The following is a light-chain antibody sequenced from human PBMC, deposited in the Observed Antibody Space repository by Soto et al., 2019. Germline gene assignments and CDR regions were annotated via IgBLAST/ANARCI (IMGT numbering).Light chain of an antibody. CDR1: QSVNSN. Sequence: EKVMTQSPATLSVSPGERATLSCRASQSVNSNLAWYQQKPGQAPRLLLYGASTRATGIPARFSCSASGTELTLTISLLQSEESAVYYCQQYNDWPLTLGGGTKVELK. V-gene: IGKV3-15*01. CDR3: QQYNDWPLT. J-gene: IGKJ4*01. CDR2: GAS.